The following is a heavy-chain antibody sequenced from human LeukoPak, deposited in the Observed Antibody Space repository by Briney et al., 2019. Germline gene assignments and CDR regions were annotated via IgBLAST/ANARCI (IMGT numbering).Heavy chain of an antibody. Sequence: GGSLRLSCAASGFTFSSHAMNWVRQAPGKGLEWVSAISGSGGSTYYADPVKGRFTISRDNSKNTLYLQMTSLRAEDTAVYYCAKLESSSGWYGGFDCWGQGTLVTVSS. D-gene: IGHD6-19*01. J-gene: IGHJ4*02. CDR3: AKLESSSGWYGGFDC. V-gene: IGHV3-23*01. CDR1: GFTFSSHA. CDR2: ISGSGGST.